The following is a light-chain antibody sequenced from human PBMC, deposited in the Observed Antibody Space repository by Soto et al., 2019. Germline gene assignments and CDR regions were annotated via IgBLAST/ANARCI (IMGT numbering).Light chain of an antibody. J-gene: IGLJ2*01. CDR3: GTWDSSLSAL. Sequence: QSVLTQPPSVSAAPGQKVTISCSGRSSNIGNNYVSWYQQLPGTAPKLLIYDNNKRPSGIPDRFSGSKSGTSATLGITGLQTGDEAEYYCGTWDSSLSALFGGGTKLTVL. CDR1: SSNIGNNY. CDR2: DNN. V-gene: IGLV1-51*01.